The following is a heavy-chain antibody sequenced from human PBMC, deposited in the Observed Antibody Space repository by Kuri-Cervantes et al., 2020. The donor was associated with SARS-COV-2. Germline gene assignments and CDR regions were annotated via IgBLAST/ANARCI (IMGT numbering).Heavy chain of an antibody. Sequence: SETLSLTCTVSGGSISSYYWSWIRQPPGKGLEWIGYINYSGSTNYNTSLKGRVTISVDTYKNQFSLKLSSVTAADSAVYFCATRVSIIRGQDTWGPGTWVTGYS. CDR3: ATRVSIIRGQDT. V-gene: IGHV4-59*08. D-gene: IGHD3-10*01. J-gene: IGHJ5*02. CDR2: INYSGST. CDR1: GGSISSYY.